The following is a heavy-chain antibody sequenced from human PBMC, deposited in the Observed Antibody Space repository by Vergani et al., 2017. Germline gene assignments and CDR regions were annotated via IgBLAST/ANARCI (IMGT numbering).Heavy chain of an antibody. V-gene: IGHV3-30-3*01. CDR3: AKVTNAGGY. J-gene: IGHJ4*02. Sequence: QVQLVESGGGVVQPGRSLRLSCAASGFTFSSYAMHWVRQAPGKGLEWVAVISYDGSNKYYADSVKGRFTISRDNSKNTLYLQMNSLRAEDTAVYYCAKVTNAGGYWGQGTLVTVSS. CDR2: ISYDGSNK. D-gene: IGHD2-8*01. CDR1: GFTFSSYA.